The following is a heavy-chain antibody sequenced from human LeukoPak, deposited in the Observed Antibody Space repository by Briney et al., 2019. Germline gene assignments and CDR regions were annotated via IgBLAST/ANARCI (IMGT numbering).Heavy chain of an antibody. V-gene: IGHV4-34*01. CDR3: ARESSGCPPDY. J-gene: IGHJ4*02. D-gene: IGHD6-19*01. Sequence: SETLSLTCAVYGGSFSGYYWSWIRQPPGKGLEWIGEINHSGSTNYNPSLKSRVTISVDTSKNQFSLKLSSVTAADTAVYYCARESSGCPPDYWGQGTLVTVSS. CDR1: GGSFSGYY. CDR2: INHSGST.